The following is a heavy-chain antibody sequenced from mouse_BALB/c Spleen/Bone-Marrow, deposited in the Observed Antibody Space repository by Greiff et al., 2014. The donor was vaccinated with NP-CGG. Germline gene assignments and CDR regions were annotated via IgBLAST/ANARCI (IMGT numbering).Heavy chain of an antibody. CDR3: AREYYGNYAWYFDV. Sequence: DVKLVESGAELVKPGASVKLSCTASGFNIKDTYMNWVKQRPEQGLEWIGRIDPANGNTKYDPKLQGKATITADTSSNTAYLQLSSLTSEDTAVYYCAREYYGNYAWYFDVWGAGTTVTVSS. CDR1: GFNIKDTY. J-gene: IGHJ1*01. D-gene: IGHD2-1*01. CDR2: IDPANGNT. V-gene: IGHV14-3*02.